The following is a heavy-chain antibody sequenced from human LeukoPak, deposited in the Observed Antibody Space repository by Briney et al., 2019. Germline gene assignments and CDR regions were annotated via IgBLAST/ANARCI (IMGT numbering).Heavy chain of an antibody. CDR3: ARDGLGGRAMVSEPDY. V-gene: IGHV1-18*04. Sequence: ASVKVSCKAFGYTFTSYDISWVRQAPGQGLEWMGWISAYNGNTNYAQKLQGRVTMTTDTSTSTAYMELRSLRSDDTAVYYCARDGLGGRAMVSEPDYWGQGTLVTVSS. CDR1: GYTFTSYD. D-gene: IGHD3-16*01. CDR2: ISAYNGNT. J-gene: IGHJ4*02.